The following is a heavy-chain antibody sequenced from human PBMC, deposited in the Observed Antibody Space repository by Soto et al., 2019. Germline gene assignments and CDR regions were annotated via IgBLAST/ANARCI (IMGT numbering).Heavy chain of an antibody. J-gene: IGHJ4*02. CDR3: TSDTFGARDS. CDR2: SNPEETTI. D-gene: IGHD2-15*01. V-gene: IGHV3-74*03. Sequence: GSLRLSCAASGFTFSTYWMHWVRQAPGKGLVWVSRSNPEETTITYADSVKGRFTISRDNAKNTLYLQMNSLRVEDTAVYFCTSDTFGARDSWGQGTPVTVSS. CDR1: GFTFSTYW.